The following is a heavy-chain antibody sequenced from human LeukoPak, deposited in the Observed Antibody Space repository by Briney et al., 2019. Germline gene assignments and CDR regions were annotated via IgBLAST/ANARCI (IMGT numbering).Heavy chain of an antibody. CDR1: GGSTSSGSYY. CDR2: IYTSGST. J-gene: IGHJ5*02. CDR3: ARGHQRIPDWFDP. V-gene: IGHV4-61*02. Sequence: SETLSLTCTVSGGSTSSGSYYWSWIRQPAGKGLEWIGRIYTSGSTNYNPSLKSRVTISVDTSKNQFSLKLSSVTAADTAVYYCARGHQRIPDWFDPWGQGTLVTVSS. D-gene: IGHD2-21*01.